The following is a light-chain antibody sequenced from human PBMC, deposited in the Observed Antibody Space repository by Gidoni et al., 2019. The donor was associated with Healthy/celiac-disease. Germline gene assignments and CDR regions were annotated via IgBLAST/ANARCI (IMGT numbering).Light chain of an antibody. CDR3: QQYDNLPYT. CDR2: DAS. V-gene: IGKV1-33*01. Sequence: DIQMTQSPSSLSASVGDRVTITCQASQDISNYLNWYQHKPGKAPKFLIYDASNSETGVPSRFSGSGSGTDFTFTISSLQPEDIATYYCQQYDNLPYTFGQXTKLEIK. J-gene: IGKJ2*01. CDR1: QDISNY.